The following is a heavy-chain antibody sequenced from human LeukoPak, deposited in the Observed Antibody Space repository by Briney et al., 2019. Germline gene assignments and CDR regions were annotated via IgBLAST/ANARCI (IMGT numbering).Heavy chain of an antibody. CDR1: GGSFSGYY. J-gene: IGHJ4*02. CDR2: INHSGST. D-gene: IGHD2-8*01. V-gene: IGHV4-34*01. Sequence: SETLSLTCAVYGGSFSGYYWSWIRQPAGKGLEWIGEINHSGSTNYNPSLKSRVTISVDTSKNQFSLKLSAVTAADTAVYYCACLLGMQRGGFDYWGQGTLVTVSS. CDR3: ACLLGMQRGGFDY.